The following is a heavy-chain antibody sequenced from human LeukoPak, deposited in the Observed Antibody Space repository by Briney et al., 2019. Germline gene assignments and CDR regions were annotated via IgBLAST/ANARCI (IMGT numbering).Heavy chain of an antibody. CDR3: ARGGSYPFDY. CDR2: LKSDVSSR. CDR1: GFTVSSNY. V-gene: IGHV3-74*01. Sequence: PGGSLRLSCAASGFTVSSNYMSWVRQAPGEGLVWVSRLKSDVSSRSYADSVKGRFTISRDNAKNTLYLQMNSLRAEDTAVYYCARGGSYPFDYWGQGTLVTVSS. J-gene: IGHJ4*02. D-gene: IGHD1-26*01.